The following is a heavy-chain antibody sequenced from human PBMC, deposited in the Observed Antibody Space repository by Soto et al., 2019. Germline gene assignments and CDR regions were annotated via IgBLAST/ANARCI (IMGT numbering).Heavy chain of an antibody. V-gene: IGHV6-1*01. CDR3: ARDVNSEPPGTGYYASDYYYYYMDV. D-gene: IGHD3-9*01. CDR1: GDSVSSNSAA. CDR2: TYYRSKWYN. Sequence: QSQTLSLTCAISGDSVSSNSAAWNWIRQSPSRGLEWLGRTYYRSKWYNDYAVSVKSRITINPDTSKNQFSLQLNSVTPEDTAVYYCARDVNSEPPGTGYYASDYYYYYMDVWGKGTTVTVSS. J-gene: IGHJ6*03.